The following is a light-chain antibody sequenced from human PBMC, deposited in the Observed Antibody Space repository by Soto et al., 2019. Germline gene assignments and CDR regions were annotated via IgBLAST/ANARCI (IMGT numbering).Light chain of an antibody. CDR1: SSDVGGYNY. CDR2: EVS. J-gene: IGLJ2*01. V-gene: IGLV2-14*01. CDR3: SSYTSSSTLGV. Sequence: QSVLTQPASVSGSPGQSITISCTGTSSDVGGYNYVPWYQQHPGKAPKLMIYEVSNRPSGVSNRFSGSKSGNTASLTISGLQAEDEADYYCSSYTSSSTLGVFGGGTKLTVL.